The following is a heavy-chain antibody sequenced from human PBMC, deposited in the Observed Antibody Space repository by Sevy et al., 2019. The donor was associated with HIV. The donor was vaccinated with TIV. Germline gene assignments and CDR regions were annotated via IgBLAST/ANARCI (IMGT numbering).Heavy chain of an antibody. Sequence: ASVKVSCKVSGYTLTQLSMNWVRQAPGKGLEWMGSFDPEDGETIYAQKFQGRVTMTEDRSTDTAYMDLSSLRSEDTAVYYCATTKDYYESSGYHFEYWGQGTLVTVSS. J-gene: IGHJ4*02. D-gene: IGHD3-22*01. CDR2: FDPEDGET. CDR1: GYTLTQLS. CDR3: ATTKDYYESSGYHFEY. V-gene: IGHV1-24*01.